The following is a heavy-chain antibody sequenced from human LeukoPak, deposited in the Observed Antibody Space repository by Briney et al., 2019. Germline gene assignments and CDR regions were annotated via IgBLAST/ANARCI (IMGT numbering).Heavy chain of an antibody. CDR2: ISAYNGNT. J-gene: IGHJ3*02. V-gene: IGHV1-18*01. CDR1: GGTFSSYG. CDR3: ARDLVVPAALPDAFDI. Sequence: ASVKVSCKASGGTFSSYGISWVRQAPGQGLEWMGWISAYNGNTNYAQKLQGRVTMTADTSTSTAYMELRSLRSDDTAVYYCARDLVVPAALPDAFDIWGQGTMVTVSS. D-gene: IGHD2-2*01.